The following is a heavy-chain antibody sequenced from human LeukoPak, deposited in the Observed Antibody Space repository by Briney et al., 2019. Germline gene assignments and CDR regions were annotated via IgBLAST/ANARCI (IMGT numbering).Heavy chain of an antibody. D-gene: IGHD6-13*01. Sequence: SETLSLTCTVSGGSISSYYWSWIRQPAGKGLEWIGRIYPGGSTNYNPSLKSRVTMSVDASQKQLSLKLSSVTAADTAVYYCARVIWQQLRPNWCFDLWGRGTLVTVSS. V-gene: IGHV4-4*07. J-gene: IGHJ2*01. CDR2: IYPGGST. CDR3: ARVIWQQLRPNWCFDL. CDR1: GGSISSYY.